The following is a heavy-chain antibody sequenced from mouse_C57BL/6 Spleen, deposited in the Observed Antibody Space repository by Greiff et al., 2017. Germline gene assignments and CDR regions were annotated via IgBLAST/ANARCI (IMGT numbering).Heavy chain of an antibody. D-gene: IGHD2-1*01. CDR3: ARGGDGNYYFDY. CDR1: GYAFSSYW. CDR2: IYPGDGDT. J-gene: IGHJ2*01. Sequence: QVQLQQSGAELVKPGASVKISCKASGYAFSSYWMNWVKQRPGKGLEWIGQIYPGDGDTNYNGKFKGKATLTADKSSSTAYMQLSSLTAEDSAVYCCARGGDGNYYFDYWGQGTTLTVSS. V-gene: IGHV1-80*01.